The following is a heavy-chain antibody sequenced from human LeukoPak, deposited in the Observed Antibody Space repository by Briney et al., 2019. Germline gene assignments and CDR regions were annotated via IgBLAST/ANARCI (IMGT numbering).Heavy chain of an antibody. CDR2: ISGSGDSP. V-gene: IGHV3-23*01. CDR3: AKDIYSSGPYYFDY. J-gene: IGHJ4*03. Sequence: GGSLRLSCAASGFTFSDYAMGWVRQAPGKGLEWVSSISGSGDSPNSADSVKGRFTISRDNSKNTLYLQMNSLRAEDTAVYYCAKDIYSSGPYYFDYWGQGTTVTVSS. CDR1: GFTFSDYA. D-gene: IGHD6-19*01.